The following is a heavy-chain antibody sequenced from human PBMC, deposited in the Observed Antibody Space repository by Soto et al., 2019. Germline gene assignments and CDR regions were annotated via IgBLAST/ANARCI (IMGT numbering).Heavy chain of an antibody. Sequence: QITLKESGPTLVKPTQTLTLTCTFSGFSLSTSGVGVGWIRQPPGKALEWLGVIYWDDEKRYRPSRKGRLTIARDTAKGHAAHIMLNMDPVDSATYFFFHRIECSSYFQYCGQGTLVTDS. CDR1: GFSLSTSGVG. V-gene: IGHV2-5*02. J-gene: IGHJ1*01. CDR3: FHRIECSSYFQY. CDR2: IYWDDEK. D-gene: IGHD4-4*01.